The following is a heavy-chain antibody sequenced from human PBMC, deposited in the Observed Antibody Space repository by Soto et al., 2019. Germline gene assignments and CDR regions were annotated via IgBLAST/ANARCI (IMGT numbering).Heavy chain of an antibody. CDR2: INHSGST. J-gene: IGHJ4*02. CDR1: GGSFSGYY. Sequence: PSETLSLTCAVYGGSFSGYYWSWIRQPPGKGLEWIGEINHSGSTNYNPSLKSRVTISVDTSKNQFSLKLSSVTAADTAVYYCAGGLGRRFLAPLGYWGQGTLVTISS. CDR3: AGGLGRRFLAPLGY. D-gene: IGHD3-3*01. V-gene: IGHV4-34*01.